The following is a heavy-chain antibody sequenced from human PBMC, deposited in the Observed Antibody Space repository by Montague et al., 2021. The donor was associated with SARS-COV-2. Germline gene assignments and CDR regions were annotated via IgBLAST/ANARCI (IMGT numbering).Heavy chain of an antibody. V-gene: IGHV3-33*08. J-gene: IGHJ4*02. Sequence: SLRLSCAASGFTFSSYAMHWVRQAPGKGLEWVAVIWYDGSNKYYADSVKGRFTISRDNSKNTLYLQMNSLRAEDTAVCYCARDNAVAGSDPPTDYWGQGTLVTVSS. CDR3: ARDNAVAGSDPPTDY. CDR2: IWYDGSNK. CDR1: GFTFSSYA. D-gene: IGHD6-19*01.